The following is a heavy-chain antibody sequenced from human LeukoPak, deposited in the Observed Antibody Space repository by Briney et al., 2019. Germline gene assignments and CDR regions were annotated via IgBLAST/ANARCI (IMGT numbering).Heavy chain of an antibody. D-gene: IGHD6-13*01. Sequence: ASVKVSCKASGGTFSSYAISWVRQAPGQRLEWMGWINAGNGNTKYSQKFQGRVTITRDTSASTAYMELSSLRSEDTAVYYCARDPGIAAAPRYYYYGMDVWGQGTTVTVSS. CDR2: INAGNGNT. CDR3: ARDPGIAAAPRYYYYGMDV. J-gene: IGHJ6*02. V-gene: IGHV1-3*01. CDR1: GGTFSSYA.